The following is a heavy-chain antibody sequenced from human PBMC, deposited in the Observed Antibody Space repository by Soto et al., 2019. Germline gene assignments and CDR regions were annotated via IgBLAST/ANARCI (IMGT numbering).Heavy chain of an antibody. V-gene: IGHV1-69*13. Sequence: SVKVSCKTSGGTFRTSAISWVRQAPGQGLEWMGGIMPVFPTPDYAQKFQGRVTITADESTGTAYMELSSLRSEDTAVYYCARDKDRQQLGGYYYYGMDVWGQGTTVTVSS. D-gene: IGHD3-3*02. CDR2: IMPVFPTP. CDR1: GGTFRTSA. J-gene: IGHJ6*02. CDR3: ARDKDRQQLGGYYYYGMDV.